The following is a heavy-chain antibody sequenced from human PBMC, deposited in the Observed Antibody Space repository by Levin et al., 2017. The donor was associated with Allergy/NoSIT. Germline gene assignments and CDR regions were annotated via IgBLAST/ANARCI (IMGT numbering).Heavy chain of an antibody. CDR1: GGSISSYY. CDR2: IYYSGST. V-gene: IGHV4-59*01. CDR3: ARCGVGEGFDY. J-gene: IGHJ4*02. D-gene: IGHD1-26*01. Sequence: RSGGSLRLSCTVSGGSISSYYWSWIRQPPGKGLEWIGYIYYSGSTNYNPSLKSRVTISVDTSKNQFSLKLSSVTAADTAVYYCARCGVGEGFDYWGQGTLVTVSS.